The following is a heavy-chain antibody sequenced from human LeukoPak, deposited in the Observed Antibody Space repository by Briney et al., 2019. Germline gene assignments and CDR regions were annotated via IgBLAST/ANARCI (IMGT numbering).Heavy chain of an antibody. J-gene: IGHJ4*02. CDR2: IWYDGSNK. D-gene: IGHD5-24*01. CDR1: GFTFSSYG. CDR3: APGGDGYNTVSPN. Sequence: GGSLRLSCAASGFTFSSYGMHWVRQAPGKGLEWVAVIWYDGSNKYYADSVKGRFTISRDNAKNSLYLQMNSLRAEDTAVYYCAPGGDGYNTVSPNWGQGTLVTVSS. V-gene: IGHV3-33*03.